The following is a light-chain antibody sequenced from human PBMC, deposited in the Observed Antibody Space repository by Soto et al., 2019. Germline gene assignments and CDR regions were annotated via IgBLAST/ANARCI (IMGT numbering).Light chain of an antibody. V-gene: IGKV3-11*01. CDR2: DAS. CDR1: QSVSSD. J-gene: IGKJ5*01. CDR3: QQRSNWPIT. Sequence: IVLTQSPDTLSLSPGERATLSSMASQSVSSDLAWYQQKPGQAPRLLIYDASNRATGIPARFSGSGSGTDFTLTISSLEPEDFAVYYCQQRSNWPITFGQGTRLEIK.